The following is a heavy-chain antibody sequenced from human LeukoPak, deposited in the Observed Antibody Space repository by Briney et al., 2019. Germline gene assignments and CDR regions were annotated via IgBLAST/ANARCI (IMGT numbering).Heavy chain of an antibody. J-gene: IGHJ4*02. Sequence: QPGGSLRLSCAASGFTFSNYAMHWVRQAPGKGLEWVALISFDGSNKYYADSVKGQFTISRDNSKNTLYLQMNSLRAEDTAVYYCASGSAKYSTRRFDYWGQGTLVTVSS. CDR1: GFTFSNYA. V-gene: IGHV3-30-3*01. CDR2: ISFDGSNK. D-gene: IGHD2-15*01. CDR3: ASGSAKYSTRRFDY.